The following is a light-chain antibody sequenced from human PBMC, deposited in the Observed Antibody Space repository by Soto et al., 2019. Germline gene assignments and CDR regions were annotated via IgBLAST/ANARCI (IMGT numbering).Light chain of an antibody. CDR3: QQYGRSPYT. V-gene: IGKV3-20*01. CDR2: GAS. Sequence: EIVLTQSPGTLSLSPGERATLSCRTSQSVASYYLAWYQQKPGQAPRLLIYGASNRATGIPKRFSGSGSGTEFTLTISRLEPEDFAVYSCQQYGRSPYTFGQGTKLEIK. CDR1: QSVASYY. J-gene: IGKJ2*01.